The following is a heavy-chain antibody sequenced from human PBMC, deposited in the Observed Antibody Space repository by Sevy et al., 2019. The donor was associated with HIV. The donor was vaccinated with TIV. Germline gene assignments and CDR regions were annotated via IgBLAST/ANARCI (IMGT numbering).Heavy chain of an antibody. CDR2: ISYDGNNK. D-gene: IGHD3-16*01. J-gene: IGHJ6*02. CDR1: GFTFSSYA. CDR3: ARDGSSGGLFLKDYYYFGMDV. Sequence: GGSLRLSCAASGFTFSSYAMHWVRQAPGKGLEWVAVISYDGNNKYHADSVKDRFTISRDNSKNTLYPQMNSLRAEDTAVYYCARDGSSGGLFLKDYYYFGMDVWGQGTTVTVSS. V-gene: IGHV3-30*04.